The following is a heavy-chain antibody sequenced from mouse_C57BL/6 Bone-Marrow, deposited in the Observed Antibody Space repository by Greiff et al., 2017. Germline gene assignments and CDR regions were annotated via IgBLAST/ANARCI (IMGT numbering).Heavy chain of an antibody. CDR3: ASPAYYSSYWYFDV. J-gene: IGHJ1*03. CDR2: IYPRSGNT. V-gene: IGHV1-81*01. CDR1: GYTFTSYG. Sequence: QVQLKESGAELARPGASVKLSCKASGYTFTSYGISWVKQRTGQGLEWIGEIYPRSGNTYYNEKFKGKVTLTADKSSSTAYMWLRSLTSEDSAVYFCASPAYYSSYWYFDVWGTGTTVTVSS. D-gene: IGHD2-12*01.